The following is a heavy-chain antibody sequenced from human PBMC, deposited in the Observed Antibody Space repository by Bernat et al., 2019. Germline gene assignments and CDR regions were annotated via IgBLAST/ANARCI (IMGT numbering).Heavy chain of an antibody. Sequence: QVQLVESGGGVVQPGRSLRLSCAASGFTFSSYGMHWVRQAPGKGLEWVAVIWHDGSNKYYADSVKGRFTISRDNSKNTLYLQMNSLRAEDTAVYYCASWVTSYGMDGWGQGTTVTVSS. V-gene: IGHV3-33*01. J-gene: IGHJ6*02. CDR1: GFTFSSYG. D-gene: IGHD4-23*01. CDR3: ASWVTSYGMDG. CDR2: IWHDGSNK.